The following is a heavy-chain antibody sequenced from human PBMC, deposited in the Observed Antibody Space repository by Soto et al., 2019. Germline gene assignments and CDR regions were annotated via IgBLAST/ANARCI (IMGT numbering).Heavy chain of an antibody. CDR1: GFTFSSYA. CDR2: ISGSGGST. V-gene: IGHV3-23*01. CDR3: AKDGIYGDRTQSYYYYYMDV. D-gene: IGHD4-17*01. Sequence: EVQLLESGGGLVQPGGSLRLSCAASGFTFSSYAMSWVRQAPGKGLEWVSAISGSGGSTYYADSVKGRFTISRDNSKNTLYLQMNSLRAEDTAVYYCAKDGIYGDRTQSYYYYYMDVWGKGTTVTVSS. J-gene: IGHJ6*03.